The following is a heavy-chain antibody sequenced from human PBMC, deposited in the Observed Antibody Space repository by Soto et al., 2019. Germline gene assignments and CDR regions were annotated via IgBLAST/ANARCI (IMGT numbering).Heavy chain of an antibody. V-gene: IGHV1-3*01. J-gene: IGHJ5*02. D-gene: IGHD3-9*01. CDR3: ARVDWSNWFDP. CDR1: GYTFTSYY. Sequence: ASVKVSFKASGYTFTSYYMHWVRQAPGQRLEWMGRINASDGNTSYSQKFQGRVTITRDTSASTAYMELSSLRSEDTAVYYCARVDWSNWFDPWGQGTLVTVSS. CDR2: INASDGNT.